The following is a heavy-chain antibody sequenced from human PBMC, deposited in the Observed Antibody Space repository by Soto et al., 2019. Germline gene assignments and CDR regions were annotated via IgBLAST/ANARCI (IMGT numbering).Heavy chain of an antibody. D-gene: IGHD4-17*01. CDR3: ARPDFGDYWYFDL. CDR2: IIPALGTT. CDR1: GGPFSSHT. J-gene: IGHJ2*01. V-gene: IGHV1-69*08. Sequence: QDQLVQSGPEVKKPGSSVKVSCKAFGGPFSSHTFSWVRQAPGQGLEWMGRIIPALGTTTYAQKFQGRVTITADESVTTVYMELNSLRTEDTAVYYCARPDFGDYWYFDLWGRGTLVTVSS.